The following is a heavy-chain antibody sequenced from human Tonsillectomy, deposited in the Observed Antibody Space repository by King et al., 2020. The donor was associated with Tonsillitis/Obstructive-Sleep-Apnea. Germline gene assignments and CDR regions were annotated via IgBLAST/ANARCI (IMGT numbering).Heavy chain of an antibody. J-gene: IGHJ6*03. Sequence: VQLVESGGGLVQPGRSLRLSCTASGFTFGDYAMSWVRQAPGKGLEWVGFIRRKAYGGTIEYAASVKGRFTISRDDSKSIAYLEMNSLKTEDTAVYYCTRNKPAAPDLYYYYSMDVWGKGTTVTVSS. V-gene: IGHV3-49*04. CDR2: IRRKAYGGTI. CDR1: GFTFGDYA. D-gene: IGHD2-2*01. CDR3: TRNKPAAPDLYYYYSMDV.